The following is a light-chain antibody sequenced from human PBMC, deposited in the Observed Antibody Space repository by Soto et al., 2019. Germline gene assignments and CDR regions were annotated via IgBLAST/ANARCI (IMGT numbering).Light chain of an antibody. CDR1: SSDVGGYNS. J-gene: IGLJ3*02. CDR3: SSYTTSSTLWL. CDR2: EVS. Sequence: QSVLTQPASVSGSPGQSITISCTETSSDVGGYNSVSWYQQHPGKAPKLMIFEVSNRPSGVSNRFSGSKSGNTASLTISGLQTEDEADYYCSSYTTSSTLWLFGGGTKVTVL. V-gene: IGLV2-14*01.